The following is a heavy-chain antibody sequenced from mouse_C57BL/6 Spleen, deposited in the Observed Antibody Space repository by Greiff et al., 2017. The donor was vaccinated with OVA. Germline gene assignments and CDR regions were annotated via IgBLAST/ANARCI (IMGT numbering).Heavy chain of an antibody. J-gene: IGHJ1*03. V-gene: IGHV2-2*01. D-gene: IGHD2-3*01. Sequence: QVQLQQSGPGLVQPSQCLSITCTVSGFSLTSYGVHWVSQSPGKGLEWLGVLWSGGSTDYNAAFISRLSISKDNAKSQVFFKMNSLQADDTAIYYCARNRYDKCFDVWGTGTTVTVSS. CDR2: LWSGGST. CDR3: ARNRYDKCFDV. CDR1: GFSLTSYG.